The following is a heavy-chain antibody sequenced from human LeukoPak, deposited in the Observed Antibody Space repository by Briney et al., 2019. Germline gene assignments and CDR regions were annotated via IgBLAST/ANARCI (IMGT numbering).Heavy chain of an antibody. CDR2: IYYSGST. CDR3: ARDLSSSWGFFDY. D-gene: IGHD6-6*01. CDR1: GGSISSSSYY. V-gene: IGHV4-39*07. J-gene: IGHJ4*02. Sequence: PSETLSLTCTVSGGSISSSSYYWGWTRQPPGKGLEWIGSIYYSGSTYYNPSLKSRVTISVDTSKNQFSLKLSSVTAADTAVYYCARDLSSSWGFFDYWGQGTLVTVSS.